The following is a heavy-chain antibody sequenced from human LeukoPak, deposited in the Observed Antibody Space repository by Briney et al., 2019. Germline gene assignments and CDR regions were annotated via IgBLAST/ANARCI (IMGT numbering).Heavy chain of an antibody. V-gene: IGHV1-69*06. CDR3: ARAVQVTTGGLFDY. D-gene: IGHD4-17*01. CDR1: GGTFNSYA. Sequence: ASVKVSCKASGGTFNSYAISWVRQAPGQGLEWMGGIIPSFTTANYAQKFQDRVTITADKSTNTAYMELRSLRSEDTAVYYCARAVQVTTGGLFDYWGQGTLVTVSS. J-gene: IGHJ4*02. CDR2: IIPSFTTA.